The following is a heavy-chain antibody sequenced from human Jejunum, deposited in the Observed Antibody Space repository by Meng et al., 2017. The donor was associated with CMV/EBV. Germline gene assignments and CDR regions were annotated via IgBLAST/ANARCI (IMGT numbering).Heavy chain of an antibody. J-gene: IGHJ4*02. CDR3: ARSQRSMVRGVTHFDY. Sequence: VTFNDYYMTWIRQAPGKGLEWISYISTGSSTISYADSVKGRFTISRDNAKNSLYLQMNSLRVEDTAVYYCARSQRSMVRGVTHFDYWGQGTLVTVSS. CDR2: ISTGSSTI. V-gene: IGHV3-11*01. D-gene: IGHD3-10*01. CDR1: VTFNDYY.